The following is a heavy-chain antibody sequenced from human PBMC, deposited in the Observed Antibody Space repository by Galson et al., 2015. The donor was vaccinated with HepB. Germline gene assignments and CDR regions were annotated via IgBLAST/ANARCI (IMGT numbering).Heavy chain of an antibody. V-gene: IGHV1-46*01. D-gene: IGHD3-22*01. CDR1: GYTFTSYY. CDR3: ARDRTPYYYDSSGPLDY. J-gene: IGHJ4*02. Sequence: SVKVSCKASGYTFTSYYMHWVRQAPGQGLEWMGIINPSGGSTSYAQKFQGRVTMTRDTSTSTVYMELSSLRSEDTAVYYCARDRTPYYYDSSGPLDYWGQGTLVTVSS. CDR2: INPSGGST.